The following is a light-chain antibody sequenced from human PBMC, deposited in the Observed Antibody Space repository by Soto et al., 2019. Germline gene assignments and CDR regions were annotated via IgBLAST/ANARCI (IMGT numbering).Light chain of an antibody. CDR1: QSISSW. CDR3: QQYNSYPGT. Sequence: DIQMTQSPSTLSASVGDRVTITCRAGQSISSWLAWYKQKPGKAPKLLIYKASSLESGVPSRFSGSGSGKEFTTTISSLQADDFATYYCQQYNSYPGTFGQGTKVEIK. J-gene: IGKJ1*01. CDR2: KAS. V-gene: IGKV1-5*03.